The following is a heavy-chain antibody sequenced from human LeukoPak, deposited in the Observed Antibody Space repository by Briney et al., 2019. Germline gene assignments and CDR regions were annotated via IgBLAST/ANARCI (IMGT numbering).Heavy chain of an antibody. CDR1: GGTFSSYA. CDR3: ARDNVIAARPSWFDP. Sequence: SVKVSCKASGGTFSSYAISWVRQAPGQGLEWMGGIIPIFGTANYAQKFQGRVTITTDESTSIAYMELSSLRSEDTAVYYCARDNVIAARPSWFDPWGQGTLVTVSS. J-gene: IGHJ5*02. D-gene: IGHD6-6*01. V-gene: IGHV1-69*05. CDR2: IIPIFGTA.